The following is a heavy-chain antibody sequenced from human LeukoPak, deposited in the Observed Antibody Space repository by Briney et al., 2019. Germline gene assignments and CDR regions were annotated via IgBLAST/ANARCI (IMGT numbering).Heavy chain of an antibody. CDR2: INPKRGAT. D-gene: IGHD6-13*01. CDR1: GYTFTDYY. CDR3: ARDAATSGTSWFDP. V-gene: IGHV1-2*02. J-gene: IGHJ5*02. Sequence: ASVKVSCKASGYTFTDYYIHWVRQAPGQGLEWMGWINPKRGATKYAQKFQGRVTMTRDTAINTAYMELSSLTSDDTAVYSCARDAATSGTSWFDPWGQGTLVTVSA.